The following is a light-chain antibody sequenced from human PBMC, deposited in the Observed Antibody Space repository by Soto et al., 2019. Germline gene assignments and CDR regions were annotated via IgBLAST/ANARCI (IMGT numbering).Light chain of an antibody. CDR2: GAS. CDR3: QQYGSLT. CDR1: QSVSSRY. J-gene: IGKJ4*01. Sequence: ENVLTQSPGTLSLSPGERATLSCRTSQSVSSRYLAWYQQKPGQAPRLLIYGASTRATGIPDRFSGSGSGKDFTLIISRLEPEDSAIYYCQQYGSLTFGGGTKVEI. V-gene: IGKV3-20*01.